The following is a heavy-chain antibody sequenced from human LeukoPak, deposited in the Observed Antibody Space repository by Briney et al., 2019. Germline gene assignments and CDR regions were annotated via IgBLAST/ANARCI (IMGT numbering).Heavy chain of an antibody. CDR3: AMPYYDFWSGYYYFDY. CDR2: MNPNSGNT. Sequence: ASVKVSCKASGYTFTSYDINWVRQATGQGLGWMGWMNPNSGNTGYAQKFQGRVTMTRNTPISTAYMELSSLRSEDTAVYYCAMPYYDFWSGYYYFDYWGQGTLVTVSS. J-gene: IGHJ4*02. CDR1: GYTFTSYD. V-gene: IGHV1-8*01. D-gene: IGHD3-3*01.